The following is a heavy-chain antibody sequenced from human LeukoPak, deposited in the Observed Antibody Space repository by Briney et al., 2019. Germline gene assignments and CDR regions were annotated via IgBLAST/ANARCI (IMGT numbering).Heavy chain of an antibody. CDR1: GYTFTSYG. V-gene: IGHV1-18*01. J-gene: IGHJ4*02. CDR3: ASITMVRGVIWGQFDY. D-gene: IGHD3-10*01. Sequence: GASVKVSCKASGYTFTSYGISWVRQAPGQGLEWMGWISAYNGNTNYAQKLQGRVTMTTDTSTSTAYMELRSLRSDDTAVYYCASITMVRGVIWGQFDYWGQGTLVTVSS. CDR2: ISAYNGNT.